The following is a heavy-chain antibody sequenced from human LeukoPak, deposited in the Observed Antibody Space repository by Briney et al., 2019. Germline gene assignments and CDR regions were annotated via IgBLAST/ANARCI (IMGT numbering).Heavy chain of an antibody. D-gene: IGHD3-9*01. J-gene: IGHJ5*02. CDR2: IIPNLGSV. Sequence: SVKVSCKASGGNFSSFALAWVRQAPGQGLEWMGRIIPNLGSVNYAQNFQGRLTLTADKSTSTGYMELSSLRSGDTAVYYCARAVDDILAGYYWGNWFDPWGQGTLVTVSS. CDR1: GGNFSSFA. CDR3: ARAVDDILAGYYWGNWFDP. V-gene: IGHV1-69*04.